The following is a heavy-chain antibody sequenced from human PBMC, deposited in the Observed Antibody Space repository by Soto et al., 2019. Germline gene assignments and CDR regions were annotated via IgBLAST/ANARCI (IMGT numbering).Heavy chain of an antibody. Sequence: QVQLQESGPGLVKPSQTLSLICTVSGGSINSGGYYWNWIRQHPWKGLEWIGYIFYSGSTYYNPSLRSRVTISADTSENQFALKLSSVTAADPAVYFCARVYRQSGYSSSWVFDYWGQGTLVNVSS. CDR1: GGSINSGGYY. D-gene: IGHD6-13*01. J-gene: IGHJ4*02. CDR2: IFYSGST. CDR3: ARVYRQSGYSSSWVFDY. V-gene: IGHV4-31*03.